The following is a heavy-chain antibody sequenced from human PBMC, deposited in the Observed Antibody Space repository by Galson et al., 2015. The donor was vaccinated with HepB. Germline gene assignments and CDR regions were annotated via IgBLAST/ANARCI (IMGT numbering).Heavy chain of an antibody. CDR1: GGSISSYY. CDR3: AAMYSSSRGQYFQH. CDR2: IYYSGST. Sequence: TLSLTCTVSGGSISSYYWSWIRQPPGKGLEWIGYIYYSGSTNYNPSLKSRVTISVDTSKNQFSLKLSSVTAADTAVYYCAAMYSSSRGQYFQHWGQGTLVTVSS. J-gene: IGHJ1*01. V-gene: IGHV4-59*01. D-gene: IGHD6-13*01.